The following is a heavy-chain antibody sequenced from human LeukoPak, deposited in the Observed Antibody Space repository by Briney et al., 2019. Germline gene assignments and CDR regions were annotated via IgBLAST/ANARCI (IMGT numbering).Heavy chain of an antibody. CDR2: IIPIFGTA. Sequence: ESSVKVSCKASGGTFSSYAISWVRQAPGQGLEWMGRIIPIFGTANYAQKFQGRVTITTDESTSTAYMELSSLRSEDTAVYYCARDSGLGYSSSLGDYWGQGTLVTVSS. D-gene: IGHD6-13*01. CDR1: GGTFSSYA. J-gene: IGHJ4*02. V-gene: IGHV1-69*05. CDR3: ARDSGLGYSSSLGDY.